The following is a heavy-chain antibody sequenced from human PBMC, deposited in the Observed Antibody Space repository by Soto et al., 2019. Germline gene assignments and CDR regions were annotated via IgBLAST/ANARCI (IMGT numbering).Heavy chain of an antibody. J-gene: IGHJ5*02. Sequence: PSETLSLTCTVSGGSISSSSYYWGWIRQPPGKGLEWIGSIYYSGSTYYNPSLKSRVTISVDTSKNQFSLKLSSVTAADTAVYYCASGYSGYDNNWFDPWGQGTLVTVSS. CDR2: IYYSGST. D-gene: IGHD5-12*01. CDR3: ASGYSGYDNNWFDP. CDR1: GGSISSSSYY. V-gene: IGHV4-39*01.